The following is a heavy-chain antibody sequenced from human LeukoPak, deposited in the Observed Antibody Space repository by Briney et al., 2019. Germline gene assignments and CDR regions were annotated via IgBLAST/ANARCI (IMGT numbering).Heavy chain of an antibody. D-gene: IGHD5-12*01. CDR2: IYHSGST. V-gene: IGHV4-30-2*01. Sequence: KPSQTLSLTCAVSGGSISSGGYSWSWIRQPPGKGLEWIGYIYHSGSTYYNPSLKSRVTISVDRSKNQFSLKLSSVTAADTAVYYCARGSGYDDAFDIWGQGTMVTVSS. CDR1: GGSISSGGYS. CDR3: ARGSGYDDAFDI. J-gene: IGHJ3*02.